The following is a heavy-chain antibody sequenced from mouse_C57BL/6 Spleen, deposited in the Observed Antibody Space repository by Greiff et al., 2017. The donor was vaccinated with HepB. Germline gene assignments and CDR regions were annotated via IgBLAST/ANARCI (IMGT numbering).Heavy chain of an antibody. CDR3: ASTPPNWDGDY. J-gene: IGHJ2*01. V-gene: IGHV1-50*01. CDR2: IDPSDSYT. CDR1: GYTFTSYW. Sequence: QVHVKQPGAELVKPGASVKLSCKASGYTFTSYWMQWVKQRPGQGLEWIGEIDPSDSYTNYNQKFKGKATLTVDTSPSTAYMQLSSLTSEDSAVYYCASTPPNWDGDYWGQGTTLTVSS. D-gene: IGHD4-1*02.